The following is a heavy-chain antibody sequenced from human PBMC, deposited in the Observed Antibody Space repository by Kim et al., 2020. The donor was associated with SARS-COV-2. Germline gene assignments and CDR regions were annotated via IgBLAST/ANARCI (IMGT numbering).Heavy chain of an antibody. CDR1: FSSYA. Sequence: FSSYAISGVRQAPGQGLEWMGGIIPIFGTANYAQKFQGRVTITADESTSTAYMELSSLRSEDTAVYYCARDGTRYFDWLLPSSYYYGMDV. V-gene: IGHV1-69*01. CDR2: IIPIFGTA. J-gene: IGHJ6*01. D-gene: IGHD3-9*01. CDR3: ARDGTRYFDWLLPSSYYYGMDV.